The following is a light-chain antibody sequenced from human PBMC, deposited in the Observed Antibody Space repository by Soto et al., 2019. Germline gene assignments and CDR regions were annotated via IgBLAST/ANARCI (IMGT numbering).Light chain of an antibody. CDR3: PQYNSYWT. V-gene: IGKV1-5*01. Sequence: DIQMTQSPSTLSASVVDRVTTTFRASQGVSAWLAWYQQKPGKAPKILIYDASSLESGVQSRFRGSGSGTEFTLTISSLQPDDFATYYCPQYNSYWTLGTGNKVDLK. CDR2: DAS. CDR1: QGVSAW. J-gene: IGKJ1*01.